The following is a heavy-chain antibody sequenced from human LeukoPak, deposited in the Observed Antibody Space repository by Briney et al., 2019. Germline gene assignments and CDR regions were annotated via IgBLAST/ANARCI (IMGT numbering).Heavy chain of an antibody. D-gene: IGHD6-19*01. Sequence: ASVKVSCKASGYTFTSYAMHWVRQAPGQRLEWMGWINAGNGNTKYSQKFQGRVTITRDTSASTAYMELSSLRSEDTAVYYCAREALNRRIAVAGWFDPWGQGTLVTVSS. CDR3: AREALNRRIAVAGWFDP. J-gene: IGHJ5*02. V-gene: IGHV1-3*01. CDR2: INAGNGNT. CDR1: GYTFTSYA.